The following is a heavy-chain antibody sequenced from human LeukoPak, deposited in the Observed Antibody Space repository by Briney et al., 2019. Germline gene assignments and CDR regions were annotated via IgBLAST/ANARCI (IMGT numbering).Heavy chain of an antibody. J-gene: IGHJ4*02. D-gene: IGHD6-6*01. V-gene: IGHV3-30*02. Sequence: TGGSLRPSCAASGLTFCGYGMHWVRQAPGKGLEWVAFIRYDGSNKYYADSVKGRFTISRDNSKNTLYLQMNSLRAEDTAVYYCARDPSSGRGWGQGTLVTVSS. CDR3: ARDPSSGRG. CDR2: IRYDGSNK. CDR1: GLTFCGYG.